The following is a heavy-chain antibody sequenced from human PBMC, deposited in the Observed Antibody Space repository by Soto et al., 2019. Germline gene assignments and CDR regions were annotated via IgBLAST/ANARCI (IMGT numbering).Heavy chain of an antibody. J-gene: IGHJ6*01. CDR1: GGSFSDYY. Sequence: PSETLSLTCAVYGGSFSDYYWSWIRQPPGKGLEWIGEINHRGTANYNPSLKIRVIRSLDTSKNKFSLKLSSVTAVQTARYYCARVKYEVVRFFMECSGMDVWGQGTTVT. V-gene: IGHV4-34*01. CDR2: INHRGTA. CDR3: ARVKYEVVRFFMECSGMDV. D-gene: IGHD6-19*01.